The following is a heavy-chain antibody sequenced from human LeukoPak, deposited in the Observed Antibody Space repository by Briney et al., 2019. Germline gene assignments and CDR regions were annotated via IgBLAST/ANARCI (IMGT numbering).Heavy chain of an antibody. CDR3: TAVPDYYDRIPW. Sequence: GGSLRLSCAAPGFTFSNAWMSWVRQAPGKGLEWVGRIKSKTDGGTTDYAAPVKGRFTISRDDSKNTLYLQMNSLKTEDTAVYYCTAVPDYYDRIPWGGQGTMVTVSS. D-gene: IGHD3-22*01. J-gene: IGHJ3*01. V-gene: IGHV3-15*01. CDR2: IKSKTDGGTT. CDR1: GFTFSNAW.